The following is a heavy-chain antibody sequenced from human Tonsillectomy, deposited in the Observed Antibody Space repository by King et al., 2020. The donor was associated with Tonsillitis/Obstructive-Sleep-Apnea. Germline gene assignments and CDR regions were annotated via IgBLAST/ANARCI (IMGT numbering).Heavy chain of an antibody. CDR2: ISYDGSNK. CDR1: GFTFSSYA. CDR3: ARDRGAAAGTEGWFDP. D-gene: IGHD6-13*01. Sequence: VQLVESGGGVVQPGRSLRLSCAASGFTFSSYAMHWVRQAPGKGLGWVAVISYDGSNKYYADSVKGRFTISRDNSKNTLYLQMNSLRAEDTAVYYCARDRGAAAGTEGWFDPWGQGTLVTVSS. V-gene: IGHV3-30*04. J-gene: IGHJ5*02.